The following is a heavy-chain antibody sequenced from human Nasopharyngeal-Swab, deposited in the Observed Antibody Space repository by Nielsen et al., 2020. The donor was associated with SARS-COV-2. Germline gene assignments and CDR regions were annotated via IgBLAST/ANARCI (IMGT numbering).Heavy chain of an antibody. CDR1: GFTFSSYG. Sequence: GGSLRLPCAASGFTFSSYGLHWVRQAPGKGLEWVAVISYDGSNKYYADSVKGRFTISRDNSKNTLYLQMNSLRAEDTAVYYCAKDGSYWFDYWGQGTLVTVSS. CDR3: AKDGSYWFDY. V-gene: IGHV3-30*18. D-gene: IGHD1-26*01. J-gene: IGHJ4*02. CDR2: ISYDGSNK.